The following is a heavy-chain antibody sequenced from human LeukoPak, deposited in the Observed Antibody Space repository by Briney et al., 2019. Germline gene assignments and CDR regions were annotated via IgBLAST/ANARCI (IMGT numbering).Heavy chain of an antibody. CDR3: ARDQGYYDSSGYSDYYYTDV. CDR2: IYTSGST. V-gene: IGHV4-4*07. CDR1: GGSISSYY. D-gene: IGHD3-22*01. J-gene: IGHJ6*03. Sequence: PSETLSLTCTVSGGSISSYYWSWIRQPAGKGLEWIWRIYTSGSTNYNPSLKSRVTTSVDTSKNQFSLKLSSVTAADTAVYYCARDQGYYDSSGYSDYYYTDVWGKGTTVTVYS.